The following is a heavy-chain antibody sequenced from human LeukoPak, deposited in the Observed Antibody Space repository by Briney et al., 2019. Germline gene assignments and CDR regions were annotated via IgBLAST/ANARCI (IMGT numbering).Heavy chain of an antibody. J-gene: IGHJ4*02. CDR3: ARDRSISGVVTLDY. V-gene: IGHV3-7*01. CDR2: IKQDGSEK. Sequence: GGSLRLSCAAPGLRFSNSWMTWVRQAPGKGLEWVANIKQDGSEKYYVDSVKGRFTISRDNAKNSVYLQMNSLRAEDTAVYYCARDRSISGVVTLDYWGQGTLVTVSS. D-gene: IGHD3-3*01. CDR1: GLRFSNSW.